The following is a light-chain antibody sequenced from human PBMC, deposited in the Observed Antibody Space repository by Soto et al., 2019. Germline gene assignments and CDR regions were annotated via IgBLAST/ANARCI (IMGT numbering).Light chain of an antibody. CDR2: GAS. CDR1: QSVSSY. CDR3: QQRSNWPRT. V-gene: IGKV3-11*01. J-gene: IGKJ1*01. Sequence: EIVLTQSPATLSLSPGERATLSCRASQSVSSYLAWYQQKPGQAPRLLIYGASNRATGIPARFSGSGSGTDFALTIISLEPEDFSVYYCQQRSNWPRTFGQGTKVEIK.